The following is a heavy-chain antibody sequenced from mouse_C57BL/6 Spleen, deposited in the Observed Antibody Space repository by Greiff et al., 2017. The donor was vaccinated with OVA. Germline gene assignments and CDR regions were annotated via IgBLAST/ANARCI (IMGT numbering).Heavy chain of an antibody. Sequence: DVKLQESGPGLVKPSQSLSLTCSVTGYSITSGYYWNWIRQFPGNKLEWMGYISYDGSNNYNPSLKNRISITRDTSKNQFFLKLNSVTTEDTATYYCAREEDIYYGYFDVWGTGTTVTVSS. D-gene: IGHD2-1*01. CDR1: GYSITSGYY. CDR2: ISYDGSN. J-gene: IGHJ1*03. CDR3: AREEDIYYGYFDV. V-gene: IGHV3-6*01.